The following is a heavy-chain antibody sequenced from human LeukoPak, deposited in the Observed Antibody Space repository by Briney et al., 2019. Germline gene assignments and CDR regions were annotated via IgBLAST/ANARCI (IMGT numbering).Heavy chain of an antibody. D-gene: IGHD7-27*01. J-gene: IGHJ6*03. CDR3: AKEGTGAYYYMDV. CDR2: IRYDGNNK. V-gene: IGHV3-30*02. Sequence: GGSLRLSCAASGFTFSNYGIHWVRQAPDKGLEWVAFIRYDGNNKFYADSVKGRFSISRDNSKKTLYLQMNSLRVEDTAVYYCAKEGTGAYYYMDVWGKGTTVTISS. CDR1: GFTFSNYG.